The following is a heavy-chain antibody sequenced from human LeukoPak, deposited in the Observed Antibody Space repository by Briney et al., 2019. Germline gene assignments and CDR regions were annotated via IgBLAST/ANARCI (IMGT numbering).Heavy chain of an antibody. D-gene: IGHD3-10*01. J-gene: IGHJ3*02. CDR2: ISGSGGST. CDR1: GFTFSSYA. Sequence: GGSLRLSCAASGFTFSSYAMSWVRQAPGKGLEWVSAISGSGGSTYYADSVKGRFTISRDNSKNTLYLQVNSLRAEDTAIYYCAKGRRLRGSLLDAFDIWGQGTMVTVSS. CDR3: AKGRRLRGSLLDAFDI. V-gene: IGHV3-23*01.